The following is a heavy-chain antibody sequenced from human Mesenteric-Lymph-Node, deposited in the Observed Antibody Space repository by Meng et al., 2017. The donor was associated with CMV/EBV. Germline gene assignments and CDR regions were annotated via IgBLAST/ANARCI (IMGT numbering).Heavy chain of an antibody. Sequence: GESLKISCAASGFTFGTYAMSWVRQAPGKGLEWVAFISARSTQIYYADSVKGRFTISRDNAKNSLYLQLDSLRVEDTALYYCTRDVSSDAFDIWGQGTMVTVS. J-gene: IGHJ3*02. V-gene: IGHV3-21*01. CDR2: ISARSTQI. CDR1: GFTFGTYA. D-gene: IGHD6-25*01. CDR3: TRDVSSDAFDI.